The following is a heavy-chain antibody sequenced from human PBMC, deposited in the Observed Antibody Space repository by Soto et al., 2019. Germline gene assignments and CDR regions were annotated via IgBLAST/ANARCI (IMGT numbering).Heavy chain of an antibody. CDR1: GGPFRGHY. CDR2: INHSGST. V-gene: IGHV4-34*01. CDR3: ASIYAGYTYHSG. D-gene: IGHD5-18*01. J-gene: IGHJ4*02. Sequence: QVQLQQWGAGLLKPSETLSLTCAVYGGPFRGHYWSWIHQPPGKGLEWIGEINHSGSTNYNPSLKSRVTMSVDTSKNPFSLKLISVTAADTAVYYSASIYAGYTYHSGWGQGTLVTVSS.